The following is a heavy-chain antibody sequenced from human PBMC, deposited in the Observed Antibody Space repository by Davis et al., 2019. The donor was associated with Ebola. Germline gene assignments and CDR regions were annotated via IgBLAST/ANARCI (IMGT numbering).Heavy chain of an antibody. CDR2: IYPGDSDT. CDR3: ARRCSGGSCHTKADAFDI. CDR1: GYSFTSYW. J-gene: IGHJ3*02. V-gene: IGHV5-51*01. Sequence: KASCKGSGYSFTSYWIAWVRQLPGKGLEWMGIIYPGDSDTRYSPSFQGQVTISADKSISTAYLQWSSLKASDTAMYYCARRCSGGSCHTKADAFDIWGQGTMVTVSS. D-gene: IGHD2-15*01.